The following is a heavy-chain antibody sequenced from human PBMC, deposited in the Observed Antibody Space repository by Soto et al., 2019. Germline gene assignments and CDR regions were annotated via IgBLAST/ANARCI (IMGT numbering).Heavy chain of an antibody. Sequence: QVQLVESGGGVVQPGRSLRLSCAASGFTFSTYGMHWVRQAPGMGLEWVAVIWYDGSHKDYADSVKGRFTISRDNSKNTLDLQMNCLRVEDTAVYYCARAVGPFDYWGQGTLVTVSS. J-gene: IGHJ4*02. CDR3: ARAVGPFDY. D-gene: IGHD1-26*01. CDR2: IWYDGSHK. CDR1: GFTFSTYG. V-gene: IGHV3-33*01.